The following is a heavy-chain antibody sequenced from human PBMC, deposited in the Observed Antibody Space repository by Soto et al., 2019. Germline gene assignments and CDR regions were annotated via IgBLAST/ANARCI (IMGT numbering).Heavy chain of an antibody. CDR3: ARHRRLSPKQQLVREFDY. CDR2: IYYSGST. V-gene: IGHV4-39*01. D-gene: IGHD6-13*01. CDR1: GGSISSSSYY. J-gene: IGHJ4*02. Sequence: SETLSLTCTVSGGSISSSSYYWGWIRQPPGKGLEWIGSIYYSGSTYYNPSLKSRVTISVDTSKNQFSLKLSSVTAADTAVYYCARHRRLSPKQQLVREFDYWGQGTLVTVSS.